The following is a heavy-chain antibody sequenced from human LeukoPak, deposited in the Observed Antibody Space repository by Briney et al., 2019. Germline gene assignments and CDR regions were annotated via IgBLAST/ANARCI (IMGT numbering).Heavy chain of an antibody. CDR1: GGSISSSSYY. V-gene: IGHV4-61*02. CDR2: IYISGST. D-gene: IGHD3-22*01. CDR3: ARDWAGYYDNNAWFEN. J-gene: IGHJ4*02. Sequence: PSETLSLTCTVSGGSISSSSYYWSWIRQPAEKGLEWIGRIYISGSTNYNPSLKSRVTISIDTSTNQFSLKLSSVTAADTAVYFCARDWAGYYDNNAWFENWGQGTLVTVSS.